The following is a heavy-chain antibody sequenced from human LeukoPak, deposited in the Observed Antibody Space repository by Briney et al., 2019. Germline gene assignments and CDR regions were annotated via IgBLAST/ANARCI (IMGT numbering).Heavy chain of an antibody. J-gene: IGHJ3*02. V-gene: IGHV4-39*07. CDR2: IYYSGST. CDR3: ARGGTGAFDI. D-gene: IGHD1-1*01. Sequence: SETLSLTCTVSGGSIGSSSYYWGWIRQPPGKGLEWIGSIYYSGSTYYNPSLKSRVTISVDTSKNQFSLKLSSVTAADTAVYFCARGGTGAFDIWGQGTMVTVSS. CDR1: GGSIGSSSYY.